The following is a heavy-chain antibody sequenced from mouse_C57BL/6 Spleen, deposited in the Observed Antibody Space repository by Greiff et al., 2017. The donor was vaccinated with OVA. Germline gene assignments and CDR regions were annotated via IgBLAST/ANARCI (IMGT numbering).Heavy chain of an antibody. J-gene: IGHJ2*01. D-gene: IGHD4-1*01. Sequence: EVKLMESGGGLLKPGGSLKLSCAASGFTFSAYGMHWVRQAPEKGLDWVAYISSGICTLYSADTVKGRFTISRANAKNTLFLLMTSLRSEDTAMYYCARPGTGTYFDYWGQGTTLTVSS. CDR2: ISSGICTL. V-gene: IGHV5-17*01. CDR3: ARPGTGTYFDY. CDR1: GFTFSAYG.